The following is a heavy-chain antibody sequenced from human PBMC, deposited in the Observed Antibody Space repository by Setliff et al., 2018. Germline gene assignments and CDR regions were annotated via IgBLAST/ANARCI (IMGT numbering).Heavy chain of an antibody. CDR2: IYTDGTT. J-gene: IGHJ4*02. Sequence: GGSLRLSCAASGFTFSDYYMSWVRQAPGKGPEYVSIIYTDGTTYYTDSVKGSFTISRDNSKNTLYLQLNSLRAEATAVYYCVRGLPFDYWGQGTLVTVSS. CDR3: VRGLPFDY. V-gene: IGHV3-66*01. CDR1: GFTFSDYY.